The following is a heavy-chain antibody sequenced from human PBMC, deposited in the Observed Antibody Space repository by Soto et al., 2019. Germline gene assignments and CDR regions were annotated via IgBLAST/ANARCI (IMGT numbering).Heavy chain of an antibody. CDR3: ARFLVVDGVGYYSYSGMDV. CDR1: GFTFSSYG. J-gene: IGHJ6*02. Sequence: QVQLVESGGGVVQPGRSLRLSCAASGFTFSSYGMHWVRQAPGKGLEWVAAIWYDGSNKYYADSVKGRFTISRDNSKNAVYLQMNSLRAEDTAVYYWARFLVVDGVGYYSYSGMDVWGQGTTVTVSS. CDR2: IWYDGSNK. V-gene: IGHV3-33*01. D-gene: IGHD3-3*01.